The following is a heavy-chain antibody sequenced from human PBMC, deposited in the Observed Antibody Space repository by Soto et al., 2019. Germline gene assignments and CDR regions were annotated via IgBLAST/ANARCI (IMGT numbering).Heavy chain of an antibody. J-gene: IGHJ5*02. Sequence: PSETLSLTCTVSGGSISSGGYYWSWIRQHPGKGLEWIGYIYYSGSTYYNPSLKSRVTISVDTSKNQFSLKLSSVTAADTAVYYCARLKWFGPNHLPSWFDPWGQGTLVTVSS. CDR2: IYYSGST. D-gene: IGHD3-10*01. V-gene: IGHV4-31*03. CDR3: ARLKWFGPNHLPSWFDP. CDR1: GGSISSGGYY.